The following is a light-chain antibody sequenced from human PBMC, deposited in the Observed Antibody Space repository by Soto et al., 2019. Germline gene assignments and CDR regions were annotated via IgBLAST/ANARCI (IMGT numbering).Light chain of an antibody. J-gene: IGKJ1*01. CDR2: SAS. CDR3: QQYNNWPRT. V-gene: IGKV3-15*01. CDR1: QSVSSD. Sequence: EIVMTQSPATLSVSPGERATLSCRASQSVSSDLAWYHQKPGQAPRLLIYSASTRATGIPARFSGSGSGTEFTLTINSLQPEDFAVYYCQQYNNWPRTFGQGTKVEIK.